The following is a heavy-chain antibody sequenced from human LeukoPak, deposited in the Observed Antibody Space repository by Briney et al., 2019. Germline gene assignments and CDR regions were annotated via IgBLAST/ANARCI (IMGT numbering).Heavy chain of an antibody. CDR3: TKASGRGYSFGYSQY. D-gene: IGHD5-18*01. Sequence: PGGSLGLSCATSGFRFDDYGMHWVRQTPTKGLEWVSGISWDSDSIGYADSVKGRFTISRDKAKNSLSLQMNSLRPEDTALYYCTKASGRGYSFGYSQYWGQGTLVTVSS. J-gene: IGHJ4*02. V-gene: IGHV3-9*01. CDR2: ISWDSDSI. CDR1: GFRFDDYG.